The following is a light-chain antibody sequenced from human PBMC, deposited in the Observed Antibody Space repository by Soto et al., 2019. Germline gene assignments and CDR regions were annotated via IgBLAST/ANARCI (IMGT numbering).Light chain of an antibody. J-gene: IGKJ1*01. V-gene: IGKV1-5*03. Sequence: DVQMTQSPSTLSASVGDRVTITCRASQSISTWLAWYQQKPGKAPKLLIYKASGLESGDPSRFSGSGSGTEFTLTISSLQPDDFATYYCQQYNTYSWTFGQGTKVEIK. CDR3: QQYNTYSWT. CDR2: KAS. CDR1: QSISTW.